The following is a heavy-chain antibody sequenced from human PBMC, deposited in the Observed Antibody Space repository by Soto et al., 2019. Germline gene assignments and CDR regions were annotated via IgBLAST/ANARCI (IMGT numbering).Heavy chain of an antibody. V-gene: IGHV3-13*05. CDR1: GFTFRNYD. Sequence: EVQLVESGGGLVQPGGSLRLSCEASGFTFRNYDMHWVRQGTGKGLEWVSGISAAGDPDYADSVEGRFTISRENAQNSFFLQMNSLRVGDTAVYYGARTDRDFYGLDVWGQGTKVIVSS. CDR2: ISAAGDP. CDR3: ARTDRDFYGLDV. J-gene: IGHJ6*02.